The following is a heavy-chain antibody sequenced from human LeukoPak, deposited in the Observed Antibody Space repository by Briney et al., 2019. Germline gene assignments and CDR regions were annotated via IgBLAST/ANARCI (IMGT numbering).Heavy chain of an antibody. J-gene: IGHJ5*02. CDR3: ARFRIGAAFDP. CDR1: GFTVSSNY. CDR2: IYSGGST. V-gene: IGHV3-66*01. D-gene: IGHD3-3*01. Sequence: GGSLRLSCAASGFTVSSNYMSWVRQAPGEGLEWVSIIYSGGSTYYADSVKGRFTISRDNSKNTLYLQMNSLRAEDTAVYYCARFRIGAAFDPWGQGTLVTVSS.